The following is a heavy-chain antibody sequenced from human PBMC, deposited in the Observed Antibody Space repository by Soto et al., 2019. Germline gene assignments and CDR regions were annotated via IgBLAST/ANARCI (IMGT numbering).Heavy chain of an antibody. CDR2: ISAYNGNT. CDR3: AREDSSWYYYYYGMDV. Sequence: ASVKVSCKASGYTFTSYGISWVRQAPGQGLEWMGWISAYNGNTNYSQKFQGRVTITRDTSASTAYMELSSLRSEDTAVYYCAREDSSWYYYYYGMDVWGQGATVTVSS. D-gene: IGHD6-13*01. J-gene: IGHJ6*02. CDR1: GYTFTSYG. V-gene: IGHV1-18*01.